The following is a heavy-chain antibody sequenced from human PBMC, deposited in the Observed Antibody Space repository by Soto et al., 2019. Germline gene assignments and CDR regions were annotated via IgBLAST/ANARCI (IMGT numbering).Heavy chain of an antibody. D-gene: IGHD4-17*01. CDR3: ARGYYGDYVSDY. V-gene: IGHV3-48*01. CDR2: ISSSSSII. CDR1: GFTFSIYS. J-gene: IGHJ4*02. Sequence: EVQLVESGGGLVQPGGCLRLSCAVSGFTFSIYSMNWVRQAPGKGLEWVSYISSSSSIIYYADSVKGRFTISRDNAKSSLDLQMNSLRAEDTAVYYCARGYYGDYVSDYWGQGTLVTVSS.